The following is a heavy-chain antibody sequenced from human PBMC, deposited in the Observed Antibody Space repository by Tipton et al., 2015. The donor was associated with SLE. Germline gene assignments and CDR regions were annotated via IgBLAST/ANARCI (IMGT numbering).Heavy chain of an antibody. J-gene: IGHJ4*01. Sequence: TLSLTCTVSVGSISSSSYYWAWIRQPPGKGLEWIGSIYYSGSTYYNPSLESRVTISVDTSKNHFSMKLSSVTAADTAVFYCAQANSGTNFDYWRQGSLVPGSS. CDR1: VGSISSSSYY. CDR2: IYYSGST. CDR3: AQANSGTNFDY. V-gene: IGHV4-39*07. D-gene: IGHD3-10*01.